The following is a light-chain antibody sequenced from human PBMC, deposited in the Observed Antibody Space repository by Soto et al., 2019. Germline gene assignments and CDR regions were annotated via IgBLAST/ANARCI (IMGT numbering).Light chain of an antibody. CDR3: QQYGSSGT. V-gene: IGKV3-20*01. Sequence: EIVVTQSAGTLSLYPGERATLSCRASQSVSNNYLAWYQQKPGQAPRLLIYGASNRATGTPDRFSGSGSGTDFTLTISRLEPEDFAVYYCQQYGSSGTFGHGTKVDVK. CDR2: GAS. CDR1: QSVSNNY. J-gene: IGKJ1*01.